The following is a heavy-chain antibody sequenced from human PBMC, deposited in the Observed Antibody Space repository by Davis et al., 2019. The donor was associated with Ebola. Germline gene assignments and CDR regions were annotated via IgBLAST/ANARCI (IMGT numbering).Heavy chain of an antibody. J-gene: IGHJ6*02. Sequence: GESLKISCAASGFTVSSNYMSWVRQAPGKGLEWVSAISGSGGSTYYADSVKGRFTISRDNAKNTLYLQMNSLRAEDTAVYYCAREEVPADLLLYYYYGMDVWGQGTTVTVSS. V-gene: IGHV3-53*01. CDR2: ISGSGGST. CDR3: AREEVPADLLLYYYYGMDV. CDR1: GFTVSSNY. D-gene: IGHD2-2*01.